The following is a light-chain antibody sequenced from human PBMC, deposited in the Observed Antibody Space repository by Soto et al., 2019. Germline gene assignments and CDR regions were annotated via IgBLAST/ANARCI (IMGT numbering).Light chain of an antibody. J-gene: IGKJ5*01. CDR3: QQRSNWPSIT. Sequence: EIVLTQSPATLSLSPGERATLSCRASQSVNSYLAWYQQKPSQAPRLLIYDASNRATGIPARFSGSGSGTDFTLIISRLEPEDFAVYYCQQRSNWPSITFGQGTRLEIK. V-gene: IGKV3-11*01. CDR1: QSVNSY. CDR2: DAS.